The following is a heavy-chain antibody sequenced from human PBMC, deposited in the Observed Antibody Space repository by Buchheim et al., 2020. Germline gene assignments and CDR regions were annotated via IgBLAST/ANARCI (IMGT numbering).Heavy chain of an antibody. Sequence: QVQLQESGPGLVKPSGTLSLICVVSGGSISSSNWWSWVRQPPGKGLEWIGEICHSGRTKYNPSLKSRVTISVDKTKNQFSLKLSSVTAADTAVYYCASQLVLDYGSGTRNWFDPWGQGTL. J-gene: IGHJ5*02. CDR2: ICHSGRT. CDR1: GGSISSSNW. V-gene: IGHV4-4*02. CDR3: ASQLVLDYGSGTRNWFDP. D-gene: IGHD3-10*01.